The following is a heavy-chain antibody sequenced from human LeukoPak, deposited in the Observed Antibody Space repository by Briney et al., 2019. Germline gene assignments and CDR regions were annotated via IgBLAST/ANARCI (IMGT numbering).Heavy chain of an antibody. CDR1: GGSISSGGYS. V-gene: IGHV4-30-4*07. CDR2: IYYSGST. J-gene: IGHJ4*02. Sequence: PSETLSLTCAVSGGSISSGGYSWSWIRQPPGKGLEWIGYIYYSGSTYYNPSLKSRVTISVDTSKNQFSPKLSSVTAADTAVYYCARGYSYGLSALAYWGQGTLVTVSS. D-gene: IGHD5-18*01. CDR3: ARGYSYGLSALAY.